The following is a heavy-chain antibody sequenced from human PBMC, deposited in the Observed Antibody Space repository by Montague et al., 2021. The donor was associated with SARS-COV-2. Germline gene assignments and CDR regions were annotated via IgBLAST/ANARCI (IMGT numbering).Heavy chain of an antibody. V-gene: IGHV4-59*11. CDR2: IFYKGNT. Sequence: SETLSLTSTVSGGSLNKHCWSWIRKAPGKELDWLGNIFYKGNTNYNVFLWGRVSMSLDTPQNQFSLRLTSLTAADTAVYYCARSISSSGARDNWGQGILVTVSS. D-gene: IGHD3-22*01. CDR3: ARSISSSGARDN. CDR1: GGSLNKHC. J-gene: IGHJ4*02.